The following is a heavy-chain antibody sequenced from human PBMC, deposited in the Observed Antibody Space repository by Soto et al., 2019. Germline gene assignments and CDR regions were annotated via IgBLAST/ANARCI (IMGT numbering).Heavy chain of an antibody. CDR2: VYYSGST. Sequence: SETLSLTCTVSGASISSGGYYCTWIRQHPGKGLEWSGYVYYSGSTYYNPSLKSRVTISVDTSKNQFSLSLNSVTAADTAVYYCARGWSYYDITYSHNRIYAFDILGPGTMVTVSS. V-gene: IGHV4-31*03. D-gene: IGHD3-22*01. CDR1: GASISSGGYY. J-gene: IGHJ3*02. CDR3: ARGWSYYDITYSHNRIYAFDI.